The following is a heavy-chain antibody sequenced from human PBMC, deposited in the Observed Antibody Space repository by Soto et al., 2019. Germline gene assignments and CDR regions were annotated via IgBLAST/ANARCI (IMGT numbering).Heavy chain of an antibody. J-gene: IGHJ1*01. V-gene: IGHV3-23*01. D-gene: IGHD3-16*01. CDR1: GFTFSSYT. CDR2: VSGRGADK. Sequence: GGSLRLSCAASGFTFSSYTMNWVRQAPGKGLEWVSGVSGRGADKFYADSVKGRFTISMDNSITFLFFQMYDLSADASAVYFCALTLLYVNFDYHRDCFNFWGQGTMVTVSS. CDR3: ALTLLYVNFDYHRDCFNF.